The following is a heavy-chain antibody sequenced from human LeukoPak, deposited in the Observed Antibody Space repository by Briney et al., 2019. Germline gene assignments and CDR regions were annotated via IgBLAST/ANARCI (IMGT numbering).Heavy chain of an antibody. CDR2: IIPIFGTA. D-gene: IGHD2-2*01. CDR3: ASSYCSSTSCSGYFDY. J-gene: IGHJ4*02. CDR1: GYTFTGYY. Sequence: ASVKVSCKASGYTFTGYYMHWVRQAPGQGLEWMGGIIPIFGTANYAQKFQGRVTITTDESTSTAYMELSSLRSEDTAVYYCASSYCSSTSCSGYFDYWGQGTLVTVSS. V-gene: IGHV1-69*05.